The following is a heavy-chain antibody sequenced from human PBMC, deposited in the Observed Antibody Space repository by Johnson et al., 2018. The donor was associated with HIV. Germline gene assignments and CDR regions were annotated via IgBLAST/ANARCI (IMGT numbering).Heavy chain of an antibody. D-gene: IGHD1-26*01. Sequence: QVQLVESGGGLVQPGRSLRLSCAASGFTFSSYAMHWVRQAPGKGLEWVAVISYDGSSKYYADSVKGRFTISRDNSKNTLYLQMNSLRAEDTAVYYCAKDSNRWELLQDAFDIWGQGTMVTVSS. CDR3: AKDSNRWELLQDAFDI. CDR2: ISYDGSSK. CDR1: GFTFSSYA. V-gene: IGHV3-30-3*01. J-gene: IGHJ3*02.